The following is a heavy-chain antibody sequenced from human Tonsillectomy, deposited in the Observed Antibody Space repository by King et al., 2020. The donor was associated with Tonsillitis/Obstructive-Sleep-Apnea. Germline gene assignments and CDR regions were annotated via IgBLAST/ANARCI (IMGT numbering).Heavy chain of an antibody. CDR3: ITDTDIVATILGY. Sequence: VQLVESGGGLVKPGGSLRLSCAGSGFSFSNAWMNWVRQAPGKGLEWVGRIKSKTDGGTTKYAAPVKGRFTISRDDSKNTLYLQMNSLKTEDTAVYYCITDTDIVATILGYWGQGTLVTVSS. J-gene: IGHJ4*02. V-gene: IGHV3-15*07. D-gene: IGHD5-12*01. CDR1: GFSFSNAW. CDR2: IKSKTDGGTT.